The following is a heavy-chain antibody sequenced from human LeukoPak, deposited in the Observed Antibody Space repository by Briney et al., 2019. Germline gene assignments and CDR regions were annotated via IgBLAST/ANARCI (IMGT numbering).Heavy chain of an antibody. CDR2: IYPGDSDI. D-gene: IGHD5-12*01. CDR3: ARHIAPGYNSGWYFDY. J-gene: IGHJ4*02. Sequence: GESLKISCKGSGYTFTNYWIGWVRQMHGKGLEWMGTIYPGDSDIRYSPPFQGQVTISADKSISTAYLRWSSLKASDTAMYYCARHIAPGYNSGWYFDYWGQGTLVTVSS. CDR1: GYTFTNYW. V-gene: IGHV5-51*01.